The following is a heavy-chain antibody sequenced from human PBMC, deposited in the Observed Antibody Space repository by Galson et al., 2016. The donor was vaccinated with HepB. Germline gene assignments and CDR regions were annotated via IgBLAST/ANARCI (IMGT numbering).Heavy chain of an antibody. J-gene: IGHJ6*04. V-gene: IGHV1-69*02. Sequence: SVKVSCKASGGTFDSYTINWVRQAPGLGLEWMGRVIPVLVIASYAEKFQGRLTITADTSTGTAYMELSSLRSEDTAVYFCARGGVTTLANSGMDVGGKGSSVTVSS. CDR1: GGTFDSYT. D-gene: IGHD2-21*02. CDR3: ARGGVTTLANSGMDV. CDR2: VIPVLVIA.